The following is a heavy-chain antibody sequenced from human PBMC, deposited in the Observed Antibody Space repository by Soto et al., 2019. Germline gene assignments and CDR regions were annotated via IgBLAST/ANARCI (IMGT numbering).Heavy chain of an antibody. J-gene: IGHJ4*02. CDR3: ARAVVLMVIDY. V-gene: IGHV1-2*04. CDR2: INPNSGGT. CDR1: GYTFTGYY. D-gene: IGHD2-8*01. Sequence: GASVKVSCKASGYTFTGYYMHWVRKAPGQGLEWRGWINPNSGGTNYAQKFQGWVTMTRDTSISTAYMELSRLRSDDTAVYYCARAVVLMVIDYWCQGTLVTVSS.